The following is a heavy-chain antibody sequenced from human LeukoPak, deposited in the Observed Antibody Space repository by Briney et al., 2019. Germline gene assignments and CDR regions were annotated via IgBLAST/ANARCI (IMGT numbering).Heavy chain of an antibody. D-gene: IGHD1-26*01. J-gene: IGHJ4*02. Sequence: GGSLRLSCTASGFTFSSYWMHWVRQAPGKGLEWVSRITSDGSSTSHADSVKGRFTISRDNAKNTLYLQMNSLRAEDTAVYCCSRGVGATDSWGQGTLVTVSS. CDR3: SRGVGATDS. CDR2: ITSDGSST. CDR1: GFTFSSYW. V-gene: IGHV3-74*01.